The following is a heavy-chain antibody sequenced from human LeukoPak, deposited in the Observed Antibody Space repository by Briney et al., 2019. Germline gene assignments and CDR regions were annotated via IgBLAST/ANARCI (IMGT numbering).Heavy chain of an antibody. J-gene: IGHJ2*01. Sequence: GGSLRLSCAASGFTFSSYSMNWVRQAPGKGLEWVSSISSSSSYIYYADSVKGRFTISRDNAKNSLYLQMNSLRAEDMALYYCAKDNSGSLHWYFDLWGRGTLVTVSS. V-gene: IGHV3-21*04. CDR1: GFTFSSYS. D-gene: IGHD1-26*01. CDR3: AKDNSGSLHWYFDL. CDR2: ISSSSSYI.